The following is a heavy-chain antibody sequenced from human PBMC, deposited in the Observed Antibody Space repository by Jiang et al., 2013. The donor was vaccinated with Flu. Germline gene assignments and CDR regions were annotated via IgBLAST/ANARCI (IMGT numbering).Heavy chain of an antibody. J-gene: IGHJ4*02. CDR3: TTPIYGDFNDY. V-gene: IGHV3-15*01. CDR2: IKSKTDGGTT. D-gene: IGHD4-17*01. Sequence: APGKGLEWVGRIKSKTDGGTTDYAAPVKGRFTISRDDSKNTLYLQMNSLKTEDTAVYYCTTPIYGDFNDYWGQGTLVTVSS.